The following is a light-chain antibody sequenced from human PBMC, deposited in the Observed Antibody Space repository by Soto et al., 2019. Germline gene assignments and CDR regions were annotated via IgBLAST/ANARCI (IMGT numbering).Light chain of an antibody. J-gene: IGKJ2*01. CDR1: QSISTY. CDR2: HAS. CDR3: QPYYMYSYT. V-gene: IGKV1-5*01. Sequence: DIQMTQPSTLSASVGDRGTLHCRASQSISTYLAWYQQKPGKAPKVLIYHASNLESGVPSRFSGGGSGTEFTLTISSLQPDDFATYYCQPYYMYSYTFGQGTKLDIK.